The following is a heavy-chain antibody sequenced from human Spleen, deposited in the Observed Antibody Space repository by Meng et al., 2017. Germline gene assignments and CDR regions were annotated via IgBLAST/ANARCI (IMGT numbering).Heavy chain of an antibody. V-gene: IGHV3-74*01. CDR3: AKNIWHNVVVTAIDY. J-gene: IGHJ4*02. D-gene: IGHD2-21*02. CDR1: GFTFSTFW. Sequence: GESLKISCAASGFTFSTFWMHWVRQAPGKGLVWVSRINTDGTSTSYADSVKGRFTISRDNAKNTLYLQMNSLRAEDTAVYYCAKNIWHNVVVTAIDYWGQGTLVTVSS. CDR2: INTDGTST.